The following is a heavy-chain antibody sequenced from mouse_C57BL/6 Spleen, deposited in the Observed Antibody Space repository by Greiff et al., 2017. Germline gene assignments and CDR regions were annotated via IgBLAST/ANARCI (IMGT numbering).Heavy chain of an antibody. CDR2: ISDGGSYT. V-gene: IGHV5-4*01. J-gene: IGHJ3*01. CDR1: GFTFSSYA. Sequence: EVQGVESGGGLVKPGGSLKLSCAASGFTFSSYAMSWVRQTPEKRLEWVATISDGGSYTYYPDNVKGRFTISRDNAKNNLYLQMSHLKSEDTAMYYCARDHYGSSYRFAYWGQGTLVTVSA. D-gene: IGHD1-1*01. CDR3: ARDHYGSSYRFAY.